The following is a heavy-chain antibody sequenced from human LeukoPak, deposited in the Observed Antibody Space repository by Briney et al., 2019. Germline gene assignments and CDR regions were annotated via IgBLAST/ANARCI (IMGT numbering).Heavy chain of an antibody. V-gene: IGHV3-23*01. J-gene: IGHJ4*02. CDR3: AKSSGGIQLWYESFDY. Sequence: GSLRLSCAASGFTFSSYAMSWVRQAPGKGLEWVSAISGSGGSTYYADSVKGRFTISRDNSKNTLYLQMNSLRAEDTAVYYCAKSSGGIQLWYESFDYWGQGTLVTVSS. CDR2: ISGSGGST. D-gene: IGHD5-18*01. CDR1: GFTFSSYA.